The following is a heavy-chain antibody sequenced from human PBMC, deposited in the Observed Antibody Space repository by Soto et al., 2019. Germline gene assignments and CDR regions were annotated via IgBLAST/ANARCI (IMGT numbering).Heavy chain of an antibody. V-gene: IGHV3-73*01. J-gene: IGHJ6*02. D-gene: IGHD6-19*01. CDR3: TSRPSIAVAGTVSYYYYGMDV. CDR2: IRSKANSYAT. Sequence: PGGSLRLSCAASGFTFSGSAMHWVRQASGKGLEWVGRIRSKANSYATAYAASVKGRFTISRDDSKNTAYLQMNSLKTEDTAVYYCTSRPSIAVAGTVSYYYYGMDVWGQGTTVTVSS. CDR1: GFTFSGSA.